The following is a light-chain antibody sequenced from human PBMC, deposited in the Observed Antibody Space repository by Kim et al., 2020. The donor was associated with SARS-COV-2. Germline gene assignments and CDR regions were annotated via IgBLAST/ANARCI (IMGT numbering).Light chain of an antibody. CDR2: GKI. J-gene: IGLJ2*01. Sequence: AFGQTVRITFQGVRLTSYYATWYQQKPGQAPILVIYGKINRPSGIPDRFSGSSSGNTASLTITGTQAGDEADYYCNSRDSNDNVVFCVGTQLTVL. CDR1: RLTSYY. V-gene: IGLV3-19*01. CDR3: NSRDSNDNVV.